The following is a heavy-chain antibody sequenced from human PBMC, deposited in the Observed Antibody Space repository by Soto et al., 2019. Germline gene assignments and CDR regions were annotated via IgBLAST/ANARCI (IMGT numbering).Heavy chain of an antibody. D-gene: IGHD3-10*01. V-gene: IGHV1-18*01. J-gene: IGHJ4*02. CDR3: AREGYYGSGSADY. CDR1: GYTFHRYG. Sequence: ASVKVSCKASGYTFHRYGISWVRQAPGQGLEWMGWISAYNGNTNFAQKFQGRVTMTTDTSTSTAYMELRSLRSDDTAVYYCAREGYYGSGSADYWGQGTLVNVSS. CDR2: ISAYNGNT.